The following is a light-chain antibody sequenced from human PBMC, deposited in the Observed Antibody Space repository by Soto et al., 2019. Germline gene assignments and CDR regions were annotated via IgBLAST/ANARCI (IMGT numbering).Light chain of an antibody. Sequence: IPLTQSPSSLSASVGDRVTITCRASQSIGRWLAWYQQRPGKAPKLLIYDASNLESGVPLRFSGRRSGTEFTLTISSLQPDDFATYYCQQYNSYLYSFGQGTKLEI. CDR3: QQYNSYLYS. CDR1: QSIGRW. J-gene: IGKJ2*03. CDR2: DAS. V-gene: IGKV1-5*01.